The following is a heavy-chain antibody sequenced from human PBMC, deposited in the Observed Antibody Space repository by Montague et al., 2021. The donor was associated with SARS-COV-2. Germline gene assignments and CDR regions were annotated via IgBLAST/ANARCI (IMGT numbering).Heavy chain of an antibody. J-gene: IGHJ5*02. CDR3: AGWPYYYDSNGQFDP. CDR1: GGSISSSTYY. CDR2: IYYSGST. D-gene: IGHD3-22*01. V-gene: IGHV4-39*07. Sequence: SETLSLTCTVSGGSISSSTYYWGWIRQPPGKGLEWIASIYYSGSTYFNPSLKSRVAISIDTSKNQFSLKLSSVTAADTAVYYCAGWPYYYDSNGQFDPWGQGVLVTVSS.